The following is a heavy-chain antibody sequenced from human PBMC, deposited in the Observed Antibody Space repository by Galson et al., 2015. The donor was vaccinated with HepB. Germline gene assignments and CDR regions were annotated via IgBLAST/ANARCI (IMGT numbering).Heavy chain of an antibody. CDR1: GFSLRSYA. CDR3: AKRGGSGWGAFAY. V-gene: IGHV3-23*01. J-gene: IGHJ4*02. D-gene: IGHD6-25*01. CDR2: IAFNSDNT. Sequence: SLRLSCAASGFSLRSYAMSWVRQAPGKGLEWVSTIAFNSDNTYYTDSVKGRFTISRDISKNTLYLLMNNLRAEDTAIYYCAKRGGSGWGAFAYWGQGALVTVSS.